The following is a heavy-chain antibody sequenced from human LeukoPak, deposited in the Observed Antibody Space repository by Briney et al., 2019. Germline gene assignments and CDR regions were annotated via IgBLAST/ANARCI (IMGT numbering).Heavy chain of an antibody. D-gene: IGHD2-2*01. Sequence: GGSLRLSCAASGFTVSSNYMSWVRQAPGKGLEWVSVIYSGGSTYYADSVKGRLTISRDNSKNTLYLQMNSLRAEDTAVYYCARGGPNYCSSTSCYIWGQGTMVTVSS. J-gene: IGHJ3*02. CDR1: GFTVSSNY. CDR2: IYSGGST. V-gene: IGHV3-66*01. CDR3: ARGGPNYCSSTSCYI.